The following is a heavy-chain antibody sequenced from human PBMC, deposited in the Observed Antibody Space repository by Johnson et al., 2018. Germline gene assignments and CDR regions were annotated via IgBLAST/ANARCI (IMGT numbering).Heavy chain of an antibody. CDR1: GFTFSSYW. D-gene: IGHD2-8*01. CDR3: TKSYCTTTNCPGPGPNGFDV. CDR2: SSDSGGST. V-gene: IGHV3-23*04. Sequence: VQLVQSGGGLVQPGGSLRLSCAASGFTFSSYWMSWVRQAPGKGLEWVSGSSDSGGSTFYADSVKGRFTISRDSSKNTVYLQMNSLRAEDTALYYCTKSYCTTTNCPGPGPNGFDVWGQGTRVTVSS. J-gene: IGHJ3*01.